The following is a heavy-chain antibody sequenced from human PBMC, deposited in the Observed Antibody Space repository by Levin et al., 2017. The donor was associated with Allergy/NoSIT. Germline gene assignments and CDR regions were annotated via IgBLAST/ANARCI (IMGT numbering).Heavy chain of an antibody. CDR1: GFTFSSYA. CDR3: AKGVERYPTDAATDY. J-gene: IGHJ4*02. CDR2: ISGSGGST. D-gene: IGHD6-6*01. V-gene: IGHV3-23*01. Sequence: GESLKISCAASGFTFSSYAMSWVRQAPGKGLEWVSAISGSGGSTYYADSVKGRFTISRDNSKNTLYLQMNSLRAEDTAVYYCAKGVERYPTDAATDYWGQGTLVTVSS.